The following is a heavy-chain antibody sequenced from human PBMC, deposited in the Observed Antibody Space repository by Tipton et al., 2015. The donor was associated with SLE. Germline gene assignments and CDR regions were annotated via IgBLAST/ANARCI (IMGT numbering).Heavy chain of an antibody. CDR2: IYYSGST. D-gene: IGHD7-27*01. V-gene: IGHV4-31*03. Sequence: TLSLTCTVSGGSISSGGYYWSWIRQHPGKGLEWIGYIYYSGSTYYNPSLKSRVTISVDTSKNQFSLKLSSVTAADTAVYYCARLSGGDYHYYMGVWGKGTTVTVSS. CDR1: GGSISSGGYY. J-gene: IGHJ6*03. CDR3: ARLSGGDYHYYMGV.